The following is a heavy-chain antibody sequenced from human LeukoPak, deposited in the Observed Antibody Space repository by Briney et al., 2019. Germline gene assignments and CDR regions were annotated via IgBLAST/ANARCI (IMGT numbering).Heavy chain of an antibody. D-gene: IGHD3-9*01. CDR3: AKDNYDILTGPFDY. CDR1: GFTVDDYA. V-gene: IGHV3-43*02. Sequence: PGGSLRLSCAASGFTVDDYAMHWVRQAPGEGLEWVCLISGDGGSTYYADSVKGRFTISRDNSKNSLYLQMNSLRTEDTALYYCAKDNYDILTGPFDYWGQGTLVTVSS. CDR2: ISGDGGST. J-gene: IGHJ4*02.